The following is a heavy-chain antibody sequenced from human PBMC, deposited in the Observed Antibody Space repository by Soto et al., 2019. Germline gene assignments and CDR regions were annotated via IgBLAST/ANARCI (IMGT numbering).Heavy chain of an antibody. Sequence: PSETVSLTCTVSGGSISSSSYYWGWIRQPPGKGLEWIGSIYYSGSTYYNPSLKSRVTISVDTSKNQFSLKLSSVTAADTAVYYCASRTVTPPQSSYYYGMDVWGQGTTVTVSS. CDR2: IYYSGST. CDR1: GGSISSSSYY. V-gene: IGHV4-39*01. J-gene: IGHJ6*02. D-gene: IGHD4-4*01. CDR3: ASRTVTPPQSSYYYGMDV.